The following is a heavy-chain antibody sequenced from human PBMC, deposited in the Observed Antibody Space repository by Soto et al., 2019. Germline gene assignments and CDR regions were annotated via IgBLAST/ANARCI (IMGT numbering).Heavy chain of an antibody. D-gene: IGHD3-16*02. CDR2: ISYDGSNK. J-gene: IGHJ6*02. V-gene: IGHV3-30-3*01. Sequence: GGSLRLSCAASGFTFSSYAMHWVRQAPGKGLEWVAVISYDGSNKYYADSVKGRFTISRDNSKNTLYLQMNSLRAEDTAVYYCARDKGEVRYDYVWGSYRKDYYYYGMDVWGQGTTVTVSS. CDR3: ARDKGEVRYDYVWGSYRKDYYYYGMDV. CDR1: GFTFSSYA.